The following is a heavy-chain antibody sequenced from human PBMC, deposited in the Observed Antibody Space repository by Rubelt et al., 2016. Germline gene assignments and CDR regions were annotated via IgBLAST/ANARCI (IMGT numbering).Heavy chain of an antibody. CDR1: GGSISSGGYS. Sequence: QLQLQESGSGLVKPSQTLSLTCAVSGGSISSGGYSWSWIRQPPGKGLEWIGYIYHSGSTSSNPALSGRVTISVVMSKNQFSLKLGSVIAADTAVYYCARGGGIVAVDYWGQGTLVTVSS. J-gene: IGHJ4*02. CDR2: IYHSGST. D-gene: IGHD3-22*01. CDR3: ARGGGIVAVDY. V-gene: IGHV4-30-2*01.